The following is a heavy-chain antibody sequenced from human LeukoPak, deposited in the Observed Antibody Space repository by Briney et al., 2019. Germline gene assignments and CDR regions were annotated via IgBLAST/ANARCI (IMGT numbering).Heavy chain of an antibody. Sequence: PSQTLSLTCAVSGGSTSSGGYSWSWIRQPPGKGLEWIGYIYHSGSTNYNPSLKSRVTISVDTSKNQFSLKLSSVIAADTAVYYCARHSAHASTNDAFDIWGQGTMVTVSS. CDR2: IYHSGST. J-gene: IGHJ3*02. CDR3: ARHSAHASTNDAFDI. D-gene: IGHD2-2*01. CDR1: GGSTSSGGYS. V-gene: IGHV4-30-2*02.